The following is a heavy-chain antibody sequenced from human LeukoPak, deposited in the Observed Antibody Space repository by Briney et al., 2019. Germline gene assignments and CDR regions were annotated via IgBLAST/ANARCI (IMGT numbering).Heavy chain of an antibody. CDR1: GFTFSGYW. J-gene: IGHJ4*02. D-gene: IGHD6-13*01. Sequence: GGSLRLSCAASGFTFSGYWMHWARQAPGKGLVWVSRINSDGSDTVYADSVKGRFTITRDNAKNTLDLQMNSLRVEDTAVYYCARRAAAGTFDFWGQGTLVTVSS. CDR2: INSDGSDT. CDR3: ARRAAAGTFDF. V-gene: IGHV3-74*01.